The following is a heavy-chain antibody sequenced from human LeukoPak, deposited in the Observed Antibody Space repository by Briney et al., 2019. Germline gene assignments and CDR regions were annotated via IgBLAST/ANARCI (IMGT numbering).Heavy chain of an antibody. Sequence: SETLSLTCTVSGGSISSYYWSWIRQPPGKGLEWIGYIYYSGSTNYNPSLKSRVTISVDTSKNQFSLKLSSVAAADTAVYYCARDTSRSGGDYFDYWGQGTLVTVSS. CDR3: ARDTSRSGGDYFDY. CDR1: GGSISSYY. CDR2: IYYSGST. J-gene: IGHJ4*02. V-gene: IGHV4-59*01. D-gene: IGHD3-16*01.